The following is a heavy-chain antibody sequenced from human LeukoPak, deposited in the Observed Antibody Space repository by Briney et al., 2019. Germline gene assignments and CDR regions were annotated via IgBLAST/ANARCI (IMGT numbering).Heavy chain of an antibody. CDR1: GFTFSIYW. Sequence: AGGSLRLSCAASGFTFSIYWMHWVRQAPGKGLVWVSRINSDGSSTSYADSVKDRFTISRDNAKNTLYLQMNSLRAEDTAVYYCARDEDWSGYYGAFDIWGQGTMVTVSS. CDR3: ARDEDWSGYYGAFDI. V-gene: IGHV3-74*01. CDR2: INSDGSST. D-gene: IGHD3-3*01. J-gene: IGHJ3*02.